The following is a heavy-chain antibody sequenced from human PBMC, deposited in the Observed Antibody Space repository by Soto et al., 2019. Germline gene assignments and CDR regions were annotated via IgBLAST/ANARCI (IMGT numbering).Heavy chain of an antibody. D-gene: IGHD3-22*01. Sequence: ASVKVSCKASGYTFTSDGISWVRQAPGQGLEWMGWISAYNGNTNYAQKLQGRVTMTTDTSTSTAYMELRSLRSDDTAVYYCARDRKAMIVVAPDAFDIWGQGTMVTVSS. V-gene: IGHV1-18*01. CDR3: ARDRKAMIVVAPDAFDI. CDR2: ISAYNGNT. J-gene: IGHJ3*02. CDR1: GYTFTSDG.